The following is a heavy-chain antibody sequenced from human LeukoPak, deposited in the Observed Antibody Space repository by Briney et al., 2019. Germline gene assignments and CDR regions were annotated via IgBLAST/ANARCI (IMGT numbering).Heavy chain of an antibody. CDR2: ISTYNGNT. CDR3: ARGAVVVGDYYYYYMDV. J-gene: IGHJ6*03. D-gene: IGHD2-15*01. V-gene: IGHV1-18*01. Sequence: ASVKVSCKASGYTFTKYGITWVRQAPGQGLEWMGWISTYNGNTNYAQKLQGRVTMTTDTSTSTAYMELRSLISDDAAVYYCARGAVVVGDYYYYYMDVWGKGTTVTVSS. CDR1: GYTFTKYG.